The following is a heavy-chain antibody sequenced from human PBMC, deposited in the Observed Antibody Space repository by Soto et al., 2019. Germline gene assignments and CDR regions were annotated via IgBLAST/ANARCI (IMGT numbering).Heavy chain of an antibody. CDR2: MNPNSGNT. CDR1: GYTFTSYD. J-gene: IGHJ6*01. V-gene: IGHV1-8*01. Sequence: ASVKVSCKASGYTFTSYDINWVRQATGQGLEWMGWMNPNSGNTGYAQKFQGRVTMTRNTSISTAYMELSSLRSEDTAVYYCASGVATIAGYYYSYYGMEVWGQGTTVIGS. CDR3: ASGVATIAGYYYSYYGMEV. D-gene: IGHD5-12*01.